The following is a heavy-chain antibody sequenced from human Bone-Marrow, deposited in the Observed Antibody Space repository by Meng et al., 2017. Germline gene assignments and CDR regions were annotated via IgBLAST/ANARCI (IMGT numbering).Heavy chain of an antibody. D-gene: IGHD2-2*01. CDR3: ARHEFGLPTAAFDH. CDR1: GDSIISNYW. CDR2: IYHTGRT. J-gene: IGHJ4*02. V-gene: IGHV4-4*02. Sequence: QVQLQESGPGLVNPSGTLSLTCAVSGDSIISNYWWNWVRQTLGKGLEWIGEIYHTGRTDYNPFLKSRVTISVDTSKNQFSLTLTSVTAADTAVYYCARHEFGLPTAAFDHWGQGTLVTVSS.